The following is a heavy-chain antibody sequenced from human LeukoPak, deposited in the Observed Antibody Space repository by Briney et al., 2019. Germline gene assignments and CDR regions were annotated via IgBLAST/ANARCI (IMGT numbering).Heavy chain of an antibody. Sequence: SETLSLTCTVSGGSISSYYWSWIRQPPGKGLEWLGYIYYSGSTDYNPSLKCRVTMSVDTSKNHFSLKLRSVTAADTAVYYCARHLPALGPTFDYWGQGTLVTVSS. J-gene: IGHJ4*02. D-gene: IGHD5-18*01. CDR1: GGSISSYY. CDR3: ARHLPALGPTFDY. V-gene: IGHV4-59*08. CDR2: IYYSGST.